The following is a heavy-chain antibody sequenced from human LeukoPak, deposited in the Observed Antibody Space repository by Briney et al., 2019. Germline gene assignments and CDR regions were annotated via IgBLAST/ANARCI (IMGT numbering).Heavy chain of an antibody. CDR1: GLTFSGNS. J-gene: IGHJ3*01. Sequence: PGGSLGLSCVASGLTFSGNSMNWVRQAPGKGLEWISYISSGSPTIYYADSVKGRFTISRDNAKDSLYLQMNSLRDEDTAVYYCARTRGYFDFWGQGTMVTVSS. V-gene: IGHV3-48*02. CDR2: ISSGSPTI. D-gene: IGHD5-12*01. CDR3: ARTRGYFDF.